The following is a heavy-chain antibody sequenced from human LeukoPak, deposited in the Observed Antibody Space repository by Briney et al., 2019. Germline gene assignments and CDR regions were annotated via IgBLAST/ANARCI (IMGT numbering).Heavy chain of an antibody. V-gene: IGHV3-23*01. CDR3: AKDREAHTMIVPYYDY. CDR2: ISGSGGST. D-gene: IGHD3-22*01. Sequence: GGSLRLSCAASGFTFSDYYMSWVRQAPGKGLEWVSAISGSGGSTYYADSVKGRFTISRDNSKNTLYLQMNSLRAEDTAVYYCAKDREAHTMIVPYYDYWGQGTLVTVSS. CDR1: GFTFSDYY. J-gene: IGHJ4*02.